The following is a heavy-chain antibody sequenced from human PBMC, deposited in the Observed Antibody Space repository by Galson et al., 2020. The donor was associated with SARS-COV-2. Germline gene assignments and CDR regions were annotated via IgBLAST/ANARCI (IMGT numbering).Heavy chain of an antibody. Sequence: GGSLRLSCAASGFTFSSYDMHWVRQATGKGLEWVSAIGTAGDTYYPGSVKGRFTISRENAKNSLYLQMNSLRAGDTAVYYCARWVSEYNYGAHRVYYYYYYMDVWGKGTTVTVSS. CDR3: ARWVSEYNYGAHRVYYYYYYMDV. CDR1: GFTFSSYD. D-gene: IGHD1-20*01. V-gene: IGHV3-13*04. J-gene: IGHJ6*03. CDR2: IGTAGDT.